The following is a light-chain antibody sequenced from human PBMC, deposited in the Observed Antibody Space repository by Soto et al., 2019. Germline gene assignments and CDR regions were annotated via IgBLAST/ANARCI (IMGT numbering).Light chain of an antibody. Sequence: DIQMTQSPSSLSASVGDRVTITCRASQGISSYLAWYRQKPGKVPKLLIYAASTLQSGVPSRFSGSGSGTDFTLTISNLQPEDVATYYCQRYNNAPRTFGQGTKVEIK. CDR3: QRYNNAPRT. J-gene: IGKJ1*01. CDR1: QGISSY. V-gene: IGKV1-27*01. CDR2: AAS.